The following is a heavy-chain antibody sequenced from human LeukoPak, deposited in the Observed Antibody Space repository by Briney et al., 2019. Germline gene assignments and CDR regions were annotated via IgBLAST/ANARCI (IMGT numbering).Heavy chain of an antibody. CDR3: ARVHKDFWSGYYKGGYFDY. CDR2: IYHSGST. D-gene: IGHD3-3*01. V-gene: IGHV4-38-2*01. CDR1: GYSISSGYY. J-gene: IGHJ4*02. Sequence: SETLSLTCAVSGYSISSGYYWGWIRQPPGKGLEWIGSIYHSGSTYYNPSLKSRVTISVDTSKNQFSLKLSSVTAADTAVYYCARVHKDFWSGYYKGGYFDYWGQGTLVTVSS.